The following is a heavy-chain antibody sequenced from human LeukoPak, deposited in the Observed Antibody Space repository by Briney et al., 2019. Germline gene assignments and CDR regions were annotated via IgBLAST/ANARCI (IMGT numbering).Heavy chain of an antibody. Sequence: PGGSLRLSCAASGFTFSNAWMNWVRQAPGKGLGWVGRIKSKTDGGTTDYAAPVKGRFTISRDDSKNTLYLQMNSLKTEDTAVYYCTTEIQYYDSSGYPYYFDYWGQGTLVTVSS. CDR3: TTEIQYYDSSGYPYYFDY. CDR1: GFTFSNAW. CDR2: IKSKTDGGTT. J-gene: IGHJ4*02. V-gene: IGHV3-15*07. D-gene: IGHD3-22*01.